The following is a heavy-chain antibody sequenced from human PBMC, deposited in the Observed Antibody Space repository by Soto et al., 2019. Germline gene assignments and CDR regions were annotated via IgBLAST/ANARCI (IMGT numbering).Heavy chain of an antibody. CDR1: GFIFSDYR. CDR2: LSTGSGNT. Sequence: GGSLRLSCAASGFIFSDYRMNWVRQAPGKGLEWVSDLSTGSGNTHYTDSVKGRFTISRDNSKSTLYLQMNSLRAEDTALYYCAKGRSYYYYYGVDVWGQGTTVTVSS. J-gene: IGHJ6*02. CDR3: AKGRSYYYYYGVDV. V-gene: IGHV3-48*01.